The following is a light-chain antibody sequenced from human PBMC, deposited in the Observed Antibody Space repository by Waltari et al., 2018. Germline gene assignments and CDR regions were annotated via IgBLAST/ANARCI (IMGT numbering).Light chain of an antibody. J-gene: IGLJ1*01. CDR2: YES. CDR1: HIGSYR. CDR3: QVWHADIDPGV. Sequence: SYVLTQPPSVSVAPGETASITCGGDHIGSYRVHWYQQQPGQAPVLVLFYESDRPSGIPARFSGSNSGNTATLTITSVEAGDEARYYCQVWHADIDPGVFGTGTEVTVL. V-gene: IGLV3-21*04.